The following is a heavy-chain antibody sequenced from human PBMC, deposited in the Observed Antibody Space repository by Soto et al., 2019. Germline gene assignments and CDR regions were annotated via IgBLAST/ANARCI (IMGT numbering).Heavy chain of an antibody. J-gene: IGHJ1*01. D-gene: IGHD3-22*01. Sequence: GGSLRLSCAASGFTFSSYAMSWVRQAPGKGLEWVSAISGSGGSTYYADSVKGRFTISRDNSKNTLYLQMNSLRAEDTAVYYCAKDPRCISTSCPGYYYDSSGYYYVEYFQHWGQGTLVTVSS. CDR1: GFTFSSYA. V-gene: IGHV3-23*01. CDR3: AKDPRCISTSCPGYYYDSSGYYYVEYFQH. CDR2: ISGSGGST.